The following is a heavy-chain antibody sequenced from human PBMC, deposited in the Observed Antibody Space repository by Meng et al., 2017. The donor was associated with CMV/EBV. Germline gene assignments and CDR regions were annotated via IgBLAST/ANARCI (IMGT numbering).Heavy chain of an antibody. CDR3: AKRKGGYSYGDFDY. V-gene: IGHV3-30*02. Sequence: GGSLRLSCAASGFTFSSYGMHWVRQAPGKGLEWVAFIRYDGSNKYYADSVKGRFTISRDNSKNTLYLQMNSLRAEDTAVYYCAKRKGGYSYGDFDYWGQRTLVTVSS. CDR1: GFTFSSYG. D-gene: IGHD5-18*01. J-gene: IGHJ4*02. CDR2: IRYDGSNK.